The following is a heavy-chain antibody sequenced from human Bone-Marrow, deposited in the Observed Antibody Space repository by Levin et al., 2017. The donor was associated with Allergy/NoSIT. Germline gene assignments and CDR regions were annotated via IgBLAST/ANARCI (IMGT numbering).Heavy chain of an antibody. J-gene: IGHJ5*02. CDR3: ARGGIRFGWFDP. CDR2: IYHRGST. V-gene: IGHV4-30-4*08. Sequence: KTSETLSLTCTVSGDSITSGDYYWTWLRQPPGKGLEWIGYIYHRGSTYYNPSLRSRVTMTVDTSNNQFSLNLLSVTAADTAVYSCARGGIRFGWFDPWGQGTLVTVSS. CDR1: GDSITSGDYY. D-gene: IGHD3-16*01.